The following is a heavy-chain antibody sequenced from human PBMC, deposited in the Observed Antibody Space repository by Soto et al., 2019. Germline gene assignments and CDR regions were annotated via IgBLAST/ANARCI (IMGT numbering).Heavy chain of an antibody. CDR2: INPTSGDT. V-gene: IGHV1-2*02. D-gene: IGHD3-22*01. Sequence: ASVKVSCKTSGYTFTGYNIHWVRQAPGQGLEWMGWINPTSGDTNYAQNFQGRVTMTRDTSISTAYMDLSRLRSDDTAVYFCAREFTTGVLAYYYAMDVRGPGTTVTVSS. CDR1: GYTFTGYN. J-gene: IGHJ6*02. CDR3: AREFTTGVLAYYYAMDV.